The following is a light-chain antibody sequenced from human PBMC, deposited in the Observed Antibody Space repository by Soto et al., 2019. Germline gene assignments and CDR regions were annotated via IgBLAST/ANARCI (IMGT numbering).Light chain of an antibody. Sequence: QSVLTQPPSASGTPGQRVTISCSGSSSNIGSNFVYWYHQLPGTAPKLLIYRNNQRPSGVPDRFSGSKSDTSASLAISGLRSEDEADYYCAAWGDSLSGYVFGTGTKLTVL. CDR2: RNN. V-gene: IGLV1-47*01. CDR3: AAWGDSLSGYV. J-gene: IGLJ1*01. CDR1: SSNIGSNF.